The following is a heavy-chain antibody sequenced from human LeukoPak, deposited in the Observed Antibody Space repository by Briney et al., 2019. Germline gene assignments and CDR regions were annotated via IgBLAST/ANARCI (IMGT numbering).Heavy chain of an antibody. CDR3: AKDNRRHYTSGPNPDSLH. D-gene: IGHD6-19*01. CDR1: GFTFSSYA. CDR2: ISWNSGSI. V-gene: IGHV3-9*01. J-gene: IGHJ4*02. Sequence: PGGSLRLSCAASGFTFSSYAMRWVRQPPGKGLEWVSGISWNSGSIDYADSVKGRFTISRDNAKNSLYLQMNSLRVEDTAFYYCAKDNRRHYTSGPNPDSLHWGQGALVTVSS.